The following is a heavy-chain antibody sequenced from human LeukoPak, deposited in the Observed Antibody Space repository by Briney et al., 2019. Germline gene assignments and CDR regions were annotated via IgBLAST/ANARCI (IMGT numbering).Heavy chain of an antibody. V-gene: IGHV3-23*01. CDR2: ITSSGGST. D-gene: IGHD6-19*01. CDR1: GVNFSSYW. J-gene: IGHJ3*02. Sequence: GGSLRLSCAVSGVNFSSYWMSWVRQAPGKGLEWVSGITSSGGSTSYADSVKGRFTISRDNSKNTLYLQMNSLRAEDTALYYCAKDLHEQWLVSADAFDIWGLGTMVTVSS. CDR3: AKDLHEQWLVSADAFDI.